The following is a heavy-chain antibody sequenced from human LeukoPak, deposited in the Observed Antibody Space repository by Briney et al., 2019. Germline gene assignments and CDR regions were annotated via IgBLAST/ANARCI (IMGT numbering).Heavy chain of an antibody. CDR2: INHSGST. V-gene: IGHV4-38-2*01. CDR1: GYSIRTGYF. CDR3: ARHRGKVVVPAAIRGAFDI. Sequence: SETLSLTCAVSGYSIRTGYFWGWIRQPPGKGLEWIGEINHSGSTNYNPSLKSRVTISVDTSKNQFSLKLSSVTAADTAVYYCARHRGKVVVPAAIRGAFDIWGQGTMVTVSS. J-gene: IGHJ3*02. D-gene: IGHD2-2*01.